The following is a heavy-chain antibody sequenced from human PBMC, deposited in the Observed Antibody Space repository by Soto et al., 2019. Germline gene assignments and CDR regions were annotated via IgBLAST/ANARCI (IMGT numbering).Heavy chain of an antibody. CDR2: IYFTGSP. Sequence: SETLSLTCNVSGDSINNNHYYWGWIRQSPGTGLEWIASIYFTGSPQSNPSLRSRITISVDTTKNHFSLQLRSVTAADTAIYYCTRHSSPHPGIVDYWGQGTRVTVSS. J-gene: IGHJ4*02. CDR1: GDSINNNHYY. V-gene: IGHV4-39*01. D-gene: IGHD3-10*01. CDR3: TRHSSPHPGIVDY.